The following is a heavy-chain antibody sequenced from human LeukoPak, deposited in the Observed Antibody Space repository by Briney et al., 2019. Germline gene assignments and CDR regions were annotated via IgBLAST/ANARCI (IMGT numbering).Heavy chain of an antibody. D-gene: IGHD6-6*01. J-gene: IGHJ4*02. V-gene: IGHV3-21*04. Sequence: AGGSLRLSCAASGFTFSSYSMNWVRQAPGKGLEWVSSISSSSSYIYYADSVKGRFTISRDNAKNSLYLQMNSLRAEDTALYYCARAFSSFWPIDYWGQGTLVTVSS. CDR2: ISSSSSYI. CDR3: ARAFSSFWPIDY. CDR1: GFTFSSYS.